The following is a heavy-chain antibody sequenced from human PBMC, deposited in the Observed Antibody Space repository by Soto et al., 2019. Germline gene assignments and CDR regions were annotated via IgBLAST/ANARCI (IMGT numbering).Heavy chain of an antibody. CDR2: IYYSGST. CDR1: GGSISSGGHY. D-gene: IGHD2-21*02. V-gene: IGHV4-31*03. J-gene: IGHJ5*02. Sequence: PSETLSLTCTVSGGSISSGGHYWSWIRQHPGKGLEWIGYIYYSGSTYYNPPLKSRVTISVDTSKNQFSLKLSSVTAADTAVYYCARIIVVVTATWFDPWGQGTLVTVSS. CDR3: ARIIVVVTATWFDP.